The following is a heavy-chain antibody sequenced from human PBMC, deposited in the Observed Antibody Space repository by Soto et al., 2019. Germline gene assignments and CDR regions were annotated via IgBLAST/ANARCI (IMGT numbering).Heavy chain of an antibody. V-gene: IGHV3-33*05. CDR2: ISYDGTNK. CDR3: ARDRGMGSYFFAMDV. D-gene: IGHD3-10*01. Sequence: QLVESGGGVVQPGRSLRLSCSASGFIFSGYGMHWVRQAPGKGLEWVAVISYDGTNKYYADSVKGRFTISRDNSKNTVFLQASSLRDDDTGVYYCARDRGMGSYFFAMDVWGQGTTVTVSS. J-gene: IGHJ6*02. CDR1: GFIFSGYG.